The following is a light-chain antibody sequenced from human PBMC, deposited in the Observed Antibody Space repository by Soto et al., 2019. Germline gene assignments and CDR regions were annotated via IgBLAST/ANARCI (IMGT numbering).Light chain of an antibody. CDR1: SSDVGGYNY. V-gene: IGLV2-11*01. CDR2: DVS. J-gene: IGLJ1*01. CDR3: CSYAGSPRYV. Sequence: QSALTQPRSVSGSPGQSVTISCTGTSSDVGGYNYVSWYQQHPGKAPKVMIYDVSERPSGVPDRFSGSKSGNTASLTISGPQAEDEADYYCCSYAGSPRYVLGAGTKVTVL.